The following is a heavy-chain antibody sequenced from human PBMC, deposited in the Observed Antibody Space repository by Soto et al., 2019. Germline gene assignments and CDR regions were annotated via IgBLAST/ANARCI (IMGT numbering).Heavy chain of an antibody. D-gene: IGHD6-13*01. CDR1: GYTFTGYY. CDR3: AGSRWYPHIYYYYGMDV. J-gene: IGHJ6*02. V-gene: IGHV1-2*02. Sequence: ASVKVSCKASGYTFTGYYMHWVRQAPGQGLEWMGWINPNSGGTNYAQKFQGRVTMTRDTSISTAYMELSRLRSDDTAVYYCAGSRWYPHIYYYYGMDVWGQGTTVTVS. CDR2: INPNSGGT.